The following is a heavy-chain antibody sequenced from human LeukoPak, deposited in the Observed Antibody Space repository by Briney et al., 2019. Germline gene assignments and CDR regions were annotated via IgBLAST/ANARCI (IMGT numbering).Heavy chain of an antibody. CDR3: ARSQWHY. V-gene: IGHV3-30*04. Sequence: PGGSLRLSCAASGFTFSSYAMHWVRQAPGKGLEWVAVISYDGSNKYYADSVKGRFTISRDNSKNTLYLQMNSLRAEDTAVYYCARSQWHYWGEGTLVTVSS. CDR2: ISYDGSNK. D-gene: IGHD6-19*01. CDR1: GFTFSSYA. J-gene: IGHJ4*02.